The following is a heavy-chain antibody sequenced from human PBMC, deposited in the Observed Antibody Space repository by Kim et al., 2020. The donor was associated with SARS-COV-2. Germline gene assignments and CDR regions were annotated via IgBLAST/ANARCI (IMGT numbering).Heavy chain of an antibody. J-gene: IGHJ4*01. CDR1: GFSFRSFA. V-gene: IGHV3-23*01. D-gene: IGHD3-3*01. Sequence: GGSLRLSCAASGFSFRSFALAWVRQAPGKGLEWVSAITGSDGRTHYADSVKGRFTVSRDNSKSMVFLQMDSLRPEDTALYFCAKGRVLQWFSPSLYFDF. CDR2: ITGSDGRT. CDR3: AKGRVLQWFSPSLYFDF.